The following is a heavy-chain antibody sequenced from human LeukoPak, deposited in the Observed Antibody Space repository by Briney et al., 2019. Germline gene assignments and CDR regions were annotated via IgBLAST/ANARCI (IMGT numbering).Heavy chain of an antibody. CDR2: IDSDGSSA. V-gene: IGHV3-74*01. J-gene: IGHJ4*02. CDR1: GFTFSTYW. Sequence: GGSLRLSCGASGFTFSTYWMHWVRQAPGKGLVWVSHIDSDGSSATYGDSAKGRFTISRDNSKNMVYLQMISLRADDTAIYYCARGTAATAGIDYWGQGALVTVSS. CDR3: ARGTAATAGIDY. D-gene: IGHD6-13*01.